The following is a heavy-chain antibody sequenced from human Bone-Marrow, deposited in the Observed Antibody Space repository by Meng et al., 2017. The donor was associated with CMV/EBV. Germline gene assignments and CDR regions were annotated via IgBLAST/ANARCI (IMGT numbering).Heavy chain of an antibody. CDR1: GDRFPSKSAA. V-gene: IGHV6-1*01. J-gene: IGHJ3*02. CDR2: TYYRYKWYN. D-gene: IGHD3-22*01. Sequence: SQTLSLTCAISGDRFPSKSAAWNWIRQSPSRGREWLGSTYYRYKWYNDYAVSVKTRITINPDTTKNQFSLQLNTVTPEDTAVYYCAREWGFNYYVSSGYYLSDAFDIWGQGTMVTVSS. CDR3: AREWGFNYYVSSGYYLSDAFDI.